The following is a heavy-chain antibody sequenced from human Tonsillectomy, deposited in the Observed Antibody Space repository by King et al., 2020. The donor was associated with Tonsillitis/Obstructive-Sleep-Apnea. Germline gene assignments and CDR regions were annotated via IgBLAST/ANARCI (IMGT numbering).Heavy chain of an antibody. CDR3: ARDNYPSSSYYYYMDV. CDR1: GYTFTGYY. Sequence: QLVQSGAEVKKPGASVKVSCKASGYTFTGYYMHWVRQAPGQGLEWMGWINPNSGGTNYAQKFQGWVTMTRDTSISTAYMELSRLRSDDTAVYYCARDNYPSSSYYYYMDVWGKGTTVTVSS. CDR2: INPNSGGT. J-gene: IGHJ6*03. D-gene: IGHD6-6*01. V-gene: IGHV1-2*04.